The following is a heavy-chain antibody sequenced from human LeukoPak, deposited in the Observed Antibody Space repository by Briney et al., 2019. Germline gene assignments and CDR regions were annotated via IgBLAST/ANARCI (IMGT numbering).Heavy chain of an antibody. CDR1: GGSISSSSYY. V-gene: IGHV4-39*07. CDR2: IYHSGST. J-gene: IGHJ4*02. CDR3: ARGGGYASPIGY. Sequence: PSETLSLTCTVSGGSISSSSYYWGWIRQPPGKGLEWIGSIYHSGSTNYNPSLKSRVTISVDTSKNQFSLKLSSVTAADTAVYYCARGGGYASPIGYWGQGALVTVSS. D-gene: IGHD5-12*01.